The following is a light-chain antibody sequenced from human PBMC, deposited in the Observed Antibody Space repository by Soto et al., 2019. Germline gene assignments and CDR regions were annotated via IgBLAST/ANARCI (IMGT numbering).Light chain of an antibody. CDR1: QSVSSSY. Sequence: EIVLTQSPGTLSLSPGERATLSCRASQSVSSSYLAWYQQKPGQAPRLLIYGESSRATGIPDRFSGSGSGTDFTLTISRLEPEDFAVYYCQQYGSSLLFGQGTRLEIK. V-gene: IGKV3-20*01. CDR2: GES. CDR3: QQYGSSLL. J-gene: IGKJ5*01.